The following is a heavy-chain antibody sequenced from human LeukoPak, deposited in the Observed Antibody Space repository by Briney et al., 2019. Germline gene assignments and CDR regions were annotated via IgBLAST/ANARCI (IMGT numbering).Heavy chain of an antibody. D-gene: IGHD6-13*01. J-gene: IGHJ4*02. CDR2: ISSGSNYI. CDR1: GFTFSSYS. V-gene: IGHV3-21*01. Sequence: GGSLRLSCAASGFTFSSYSMNWVRQAPGKGLEWVSSISSGSNYIYNADSVKGRFTISRDNAKNSLYLQMNSLRAEDTAVYYCARGGIAATHPLDSWDQGTLVTVSP. CDR3: ARGGIAATHPLDS.